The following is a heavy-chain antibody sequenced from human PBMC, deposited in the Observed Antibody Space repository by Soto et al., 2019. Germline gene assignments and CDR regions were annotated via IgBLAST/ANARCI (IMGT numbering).Heavy chain of an antibody. Sequence: QVQLVQSGAEVKKPGSSVKVSCKASGGTFSSYAISWVRQAPGQGLEWMGGIIPIFGTANYAQKFQGRVTITDDESTSTAYMELSSLRSEDTDVYYCAGPPELTRIYYYYGMDGWGQGTTVTVSS. CDR1: GGTFSSYA. CDR3: AGPPELTRIYYYYGMDG. V-gene: IGHV1-69*12. D-gene: IGHD1-7*01. J-gene: IGHJ6*02. CDR2: IIPIFGTA.